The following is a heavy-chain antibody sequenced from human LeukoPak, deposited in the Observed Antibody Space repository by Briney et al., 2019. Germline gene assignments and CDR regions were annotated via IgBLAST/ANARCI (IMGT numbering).Heavy chain of an antibody. J-gene: IGHJ4*02. CDR1: GFTFSNYN. CDR3: ARDLGNNRGHDY. V-gene: IGHV3-48*02. Sequence: PGGSLRLSCAASGFTFSNYNMNWVRQAPGKGLEWVSWIRSSGADVYYIDSVRGRFTISRDNAKNSLFLQMNSLRDEDTATLYCARDLGNNRGHDYWGQGTLVTVSS. D-gene: IGHD5-24*01. CDR2: IRSSGADV.